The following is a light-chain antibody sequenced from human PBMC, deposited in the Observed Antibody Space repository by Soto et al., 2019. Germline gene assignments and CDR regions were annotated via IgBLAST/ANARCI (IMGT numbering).Light chain of an antibody. CDR1: QDISTY. Sequence: DIQLTKSPSSLSASVGDRVTMTCRASQDISTYLNWYHQSPGKAPKLLISSISRLQGGVPSRFSGSGSGTDFTLTINSLQPADLGTYFCQQSYGIPYTFGQGTKLEI. J-gene: IGKJ2*01. CDR2: SIS. V-gene: IGKV1-39*01. CDR3: QQSYGIPYT.